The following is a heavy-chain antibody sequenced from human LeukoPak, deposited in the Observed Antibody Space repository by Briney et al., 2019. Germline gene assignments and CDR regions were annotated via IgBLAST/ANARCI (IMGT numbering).Heavy chain of an antibody. CDR1: GGSISSYY. Sequence: SETLSLTCTVSGGSISSYYWSWIRQPAGKGLEWIGRIYTSGSTNYNPSLKSRVTISVDKSKNQFSLKLSSVTAADTAVYYCATGLYDFWSGYSMDVWGKGTTVTVPS. V-gene: IGHV4-4*07. D-gene: IGHD3-3*01. CDR3: ATGLYDFWSGYSMDV. CDR2: IYTSGST. J-gene: IGHJ6*03.